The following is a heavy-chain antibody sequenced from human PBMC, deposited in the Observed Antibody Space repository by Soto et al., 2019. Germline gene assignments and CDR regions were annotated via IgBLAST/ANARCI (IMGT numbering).Heavy chain of an antibody. CDR2: IYWDDDK. D-gene: IGHD3-10*01. CDR3: AHRPLSMVRGVPNYYYDMDV. Sequence: QITLKESGPTLVKPTQTLTLTCTFSGFSLSTSGVGVGWIRQPPGKALEWLALIYWDDDKRYSPSLKSRLTLTKDIYKNQVVPTMTNMDPADTATYYCAHRPLSMVRGVPNYYYDMDVWGQGTTVTVSS. CDR1: GFSLSTSGVG. J-gene: IGHJ6*02. V-gene: IGHV2-5*02.